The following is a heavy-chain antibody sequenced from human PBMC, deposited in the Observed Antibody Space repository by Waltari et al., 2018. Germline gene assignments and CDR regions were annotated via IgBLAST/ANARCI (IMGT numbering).Heavy chain of an antibody. CDR2: IRYDGSNK. CDR3: AKGGMGSYYTVADY. Sequence: QVQLVESGGGVVQPGGSLRLSCAASGFTFSSYGMHWVRQAPGKGLEWVAFIRYDGSNKYYADSVKGRFTISRDNSKNTLYLQMNSLRAEDTAVYYCAKGGMGSYYTVADYWGQGTLVTVS. CDR1: GFTFSSYG. J-gene: IGHJ4*02. V-gene: IGHV3-30*02. D-gene: IGHD1-26*01.